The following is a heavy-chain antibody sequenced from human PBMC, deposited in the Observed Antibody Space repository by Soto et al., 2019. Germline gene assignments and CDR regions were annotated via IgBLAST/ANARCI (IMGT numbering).Heavy chain of an antibody. D-gene: IGHD2-8*01. CDR3: ARDRVMRGNSYYYGMDF. CDR2: IIPILGTT. Sequence: QVQLVQSGAEVKKPSSSVKVSCKASGGSFSSNAISWVRQAPGQGLEWMGVIIPILGTTTYAQKFQGRVTITADESRTTAYMALSSLRSYDTAVYFCARDRVMRGNSYYYGMDFWGQGTTVTVSS. J-gene: IGHJ6*02. CDR1: GGSFSSNA. V-gene: IGHV1-69*12.